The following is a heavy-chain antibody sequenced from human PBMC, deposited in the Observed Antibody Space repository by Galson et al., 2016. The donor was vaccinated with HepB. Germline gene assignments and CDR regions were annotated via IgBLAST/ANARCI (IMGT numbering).Heavy chain of an antibody. J-gene: IGHJ4*02. CDR2: IWPDGSEK. CDR3: ARDGGTWTPNSYFDF. CDR1: GFTFSTYA. Sequence: SLRLSCAASGFTFSTYAMHWVRQAPGRGQDWVATIWPDGSEKYYADSVKGRFTVSRDNSQNTLCLQVNSLRAEDTAVYYCARDGGTWTPNSYFDFWGPGTLVTVSS. D-gene: IGHD2/OR15-2a*01. V-gene: IGHV3-33*01.